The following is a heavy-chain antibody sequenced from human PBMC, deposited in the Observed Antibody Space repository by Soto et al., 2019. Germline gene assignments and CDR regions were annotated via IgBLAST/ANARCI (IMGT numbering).Heavy chain of an antibody. CDR1: GYSIRSSSHY. D-gene: IGHD2-2*02. J-gene: IGHJ1*01. Sequence: SETLSLTCTVSGYSIRSSSHYWAWNRQPPGKGLEWIGGFYYSGSPYYNPSLKSRVTMSVDTSKNQFSLNLNSGTAADTAVYYCYIKGLWGQGTLVTVS. CDR2: FYYSGSP. V-gene: IGHV4-39*01. CDR3: YIKGL.